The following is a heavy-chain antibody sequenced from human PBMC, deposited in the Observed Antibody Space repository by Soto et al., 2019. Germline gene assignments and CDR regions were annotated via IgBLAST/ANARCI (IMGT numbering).Heavy chain of an antibody. Sequence: PSETLSLTCAVHGGSFSGYYWDWIRQPPGKGLEWIGEINHGGTSNYNPSLKSRAIISVDTSKNQFSLTLTSVTAADTAVYYCARQCRGVTCHWFVPWGQGTLVTVSS. D-gene: IGHD2-15*01. CDR3: ARQCRGVTCHWFVP. CDR2: INHGGTS. V-gene: IGHV4-34*01. CDR1: GGSFSGYY. J-gene: IGHJ5*02.